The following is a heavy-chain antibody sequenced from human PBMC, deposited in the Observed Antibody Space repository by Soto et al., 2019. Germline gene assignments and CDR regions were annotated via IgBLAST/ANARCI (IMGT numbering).Heavy chain of an antibody. CDR1: NGSLSSNY. V-gene: IGHV4-59*01. CDR2: IYYSGST. D-gene: IGHD3-10*01. J-gene: IGHJ4*02. CDR3: ARYFMVPVDFFDY. Sequence: SETLSLTCTVSNGSLSSNYWSWIRQSPGKGLEWIGNIYYSGSTNYNPSLKSRVTMSVDTSKNQFTLKLSSVTAADPGVYFCARYFMVPVDFFDYWGQGTLVTVSS.